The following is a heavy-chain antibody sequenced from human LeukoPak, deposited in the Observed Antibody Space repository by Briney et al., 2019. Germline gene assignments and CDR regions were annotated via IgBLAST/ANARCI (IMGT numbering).Heavy chain of an antibody. Sequence: PGGSLRLSCVASGFTFSGYWMSWVRQAPGKGLEWVANINQVENEKYYVDSVKGRFTISRDNTKNSLYLQMNSLRAEDTAVYYCARHCSSSNCRAYWGQGTLVTVSS. CDR3: ARHCSSSNCRAY. CDR1: GFTFSGYW. D-gene: IGHD2-2*01. J-gene: IGHJ4*02. CDR2: INQVENEK. V-gene: IGHV3-7*01.